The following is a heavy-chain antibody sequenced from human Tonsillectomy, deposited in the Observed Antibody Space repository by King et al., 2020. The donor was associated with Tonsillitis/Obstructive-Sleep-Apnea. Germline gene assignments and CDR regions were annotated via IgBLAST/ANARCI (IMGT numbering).Heavy chain of an antibody. CDR3: ARAYGLWNITGTKGNYYYHYMDV. V-gene: IGHV1-69*09. D-gene: IGHD1-7*01. CDR2: XLPIRGXV. CDR1: GGTFDIYG. J-gene: IGHJ6*03. Sequence: QLVQSGAEVKKPGSSVKVSCKASGGTFDIYGISWVRQAPGQRPEWMGXXLPIRGXVNYAQKFQGRVTLNADKSTNTAYMELTSLRSEDTAVYYCARAYGLWNITGTKGNYYYHYMDVWGKGTTVTVSS.